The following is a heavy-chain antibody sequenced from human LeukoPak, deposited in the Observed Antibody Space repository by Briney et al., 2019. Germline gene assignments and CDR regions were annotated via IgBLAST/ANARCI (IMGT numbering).Heavy chain of an antibody. CDR2: IYSMGSI. Sequence: PSETLSLTCSVSGGSISGYYWSWLRQPAGKGLEWMGRIYSMGSINYNPSLKSRVTMSVDTSKNQFSLKLSSVTAADTAVYYCARASLVASNYYMDVWGRGATVIVSS. V-gene: IGHV4-4*07. J-gene: IGHJ6*03. CDR3: ARASLVASNYYMDV. D-gene: IGHD3-9*01. CDR1: GGSISGYY.